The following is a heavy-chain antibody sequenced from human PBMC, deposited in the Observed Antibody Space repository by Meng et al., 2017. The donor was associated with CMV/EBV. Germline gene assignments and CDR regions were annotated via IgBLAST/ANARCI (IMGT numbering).Heavy chain of an antibody. J-gene: IGHJ6*02. CDR1: GGSISSYY. CDR3: ARAPIAARPGGYYYYYGMDV. CDR2: IYYSGST. Sequence: AETLSPTCTVSGGSISSYYWSWIRQPPGKGLEWIGYIYYSGSTNYNPSLKSRVTISVDTSKNQFSLKLSSVTAADTAVYYCARAPIAARPGGYYYYYGMDVWGQGTTVTVSS. V-gene: IGHV4-59*01. D-gene: IGHD6-6*01.